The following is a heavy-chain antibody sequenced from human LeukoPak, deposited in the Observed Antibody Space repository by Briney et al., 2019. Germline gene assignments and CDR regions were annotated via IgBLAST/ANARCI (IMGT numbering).Heavy chain of an antibody. D-gene: IGHD2/OR15-2a*01. Sequence: PSETLSLTCTVSGGSISGYSWSWVRQPPGKGLEWIGYTHYSGSSNYNPSLKSRVTISVDTSKNQCSVKVSSVTAGDAAVYYCARCGRNNRGYYYMEDWGKGTTVTVSS. V-gene: IGHV4-59*01. CDR1: GGSISGYS. CDR2: THYSGSS. CDR3: ARCGRNNRGYYYMED. J-gene: IGHJ6*03.